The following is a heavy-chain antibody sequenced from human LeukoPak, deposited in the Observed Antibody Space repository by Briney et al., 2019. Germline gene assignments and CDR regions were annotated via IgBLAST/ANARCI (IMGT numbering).Heavy chain of an antibody. CDR3: ARGRHIVVVTAIPHSTHFDY. J-gene: IGHJ4*02. CDR1: DGSISSSSYY. D-gene: IGHD2-21*02. Sequence: SETLSLTCTVSDGSISSSSYYWGWIRQPPGKGLEWIGSIYYSGSTYYNPSLQSRVTISLDTSKNQFSLKLSSVTAADTAVYYCARGRHIVVVTAIPHSTHFDYWGQGTLVTVSS. CDR2: IYYSGST. V-gene: IGHV4-39*07.